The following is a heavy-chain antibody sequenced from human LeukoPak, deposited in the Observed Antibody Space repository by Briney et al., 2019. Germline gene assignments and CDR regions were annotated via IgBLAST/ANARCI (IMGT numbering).Heavy chain of an antibody. D-gene: IGHD3-22*01. CDR1: GYTFTSYA. Sequence: ASVKVSCKASGYTFTSYAMHWVRQAPGQRLEWMGWLNAGNGNTKYSQKFQGRVAITRDTSASTAYMELSSLRSEDTAVYYCARDGSYSYYYDSSGYSTRGIMFDYWGQGTLVTVSS. CDR2: LNAGNGNT. V-gene: IGHV1-3*01. J-gene: IGHJ4*02. CDR3: ARDGSYSYYYDSSGYSTRGIMFDY.